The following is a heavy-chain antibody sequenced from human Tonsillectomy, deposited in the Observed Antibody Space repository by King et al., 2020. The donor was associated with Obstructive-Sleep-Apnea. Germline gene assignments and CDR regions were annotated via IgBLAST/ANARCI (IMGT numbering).Heavy chain of an antibody. CDR2: ISWSSGRI. V-gene: IGHV3-9*01. J-gene: IGHJ4*02. CDR1: GFSFDEYA. Sequence: VQLVESGGGLVQPGRSLRLSCEASGFSFDEYAMHWVRQAPGKGLEWVSGISWSSGRIGYADSVKGRFTISRDNARNSLYLQMSSLRAEDTALYFCAKGGWEQDYFDYWGQGTLVAVSS. D-gene: IGHD1-26*01. CDR3: AKGGWEQDYFDY.